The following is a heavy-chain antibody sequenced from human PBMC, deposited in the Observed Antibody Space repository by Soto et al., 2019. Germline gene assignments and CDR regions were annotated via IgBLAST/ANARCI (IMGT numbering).Heavy chain of an antibody. V-gene: IGHV4-61*08. CDR3: ARANYFDI. Sequence: SETLSLTCTVSGGSISSGGYYWTWIRQSPGKGLEWIGNIYYTGSTNYSPSLKSRVTISLDTSKNQFSLKLRSVTAADTAVYYCARANYFDIWGQGTMVTVSS. CDR2: IYYTGST. CDR1: GGSISSGGYY. J-gene: IGHJ3*02. D-gene: IGHD2-8*01.